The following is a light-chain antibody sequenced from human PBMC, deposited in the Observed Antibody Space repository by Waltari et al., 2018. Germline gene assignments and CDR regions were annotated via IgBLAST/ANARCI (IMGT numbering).Light chain of an antibody. CDR1: QTVNSNY. CDR3: QHYVSSPFT. CDR2: GAS. Sequence: EIVLTQSPGTLSLSPGERATLSCRASQTVNSNYFAWYQQKPGQAPRLLIYGASSRATGIPDRFSGSGSGTDFTLTISRLEPEDFAVYYCQHYVSSPFTFGQGTRLEIK. J-gene: IGKJ5*01. V-gene: IGKV3-20*01.